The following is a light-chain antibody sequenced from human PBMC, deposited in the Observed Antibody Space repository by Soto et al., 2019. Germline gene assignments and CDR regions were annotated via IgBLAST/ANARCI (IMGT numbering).Light chain of an antibody. CDR1: QTISSY. CDR2: AAS. CDR3: QQSYSAPCT. J-gene: IGKJ2*02. V-gene: IGKV1-39*01. Sequence: DIQMTQSPSSLSASVGDRVTITCRASQTISSYLNWYQQKPGKAPELLIYAASSLETGVPSRFSGSGSGTDFTLSISSLQPEDFATYYCQQSYSAPCTFGQGTKLDI.